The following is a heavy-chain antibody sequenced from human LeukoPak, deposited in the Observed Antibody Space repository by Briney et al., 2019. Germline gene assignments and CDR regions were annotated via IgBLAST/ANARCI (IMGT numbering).Heavy chain of an antibody. CDR1: GGSISSYY. Sequence: PSETLSLTCTVSGGSISSYYWSWIRQPPGKGLEWIGYIYYSGSTNYNPSLKSRVTISVDTSKNQFSLKLSSVTAADTAVYYCAREVPSSGYYGQTDAFDIWGQGTMVTASS. J-gene: IGHJ3*02. D-gene: IGHD3-22*01. CDR3: AREVPSSGYYGQTDAFDI. V-gene: IGHV4-59*01. CDR2: IYYSGST.